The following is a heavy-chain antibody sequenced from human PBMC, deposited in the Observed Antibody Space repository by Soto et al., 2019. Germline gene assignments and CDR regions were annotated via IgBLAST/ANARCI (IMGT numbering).Heavy chain of an antibody. J-gene: IGHJ6*02. D-gene: IGHD5-12*01. V-gene: IGHV3-48*01. Sequence: PGGSLRLSCAASVFTFSSYSMNWVRQAPGKGLEWVSYISSSSNTIYYADSVKGRFTISRDNAKNSLYLQMNSLRAEDTAVYYCARADSGYAHGYFYYGMDVWGQGTTVTVSS. CDR2: ISSSSNTI. CDR1: VFTFSSYS. CDR3: ARADSGYAHGYFYYGMDV.